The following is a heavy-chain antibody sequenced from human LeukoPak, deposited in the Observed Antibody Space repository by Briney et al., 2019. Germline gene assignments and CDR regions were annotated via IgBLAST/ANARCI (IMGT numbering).Heavy chain of an antibody. Sequence: QPGGSLRLSCAASASTFSSNWTHWVRQAPGKGLVWVSRISKDGSSTSYADSVKGRFTISRDNAKNTLYLQMSSLTVEDTAVYYCAASMAGFNWFDPWGQGTLVTVSS. V-gene: IGHV3-74*01. CDR2: ISKDGSST. CDR1: ASTFSSNW. CDR3: AASMAGFNWFDP. D-gene: IGHD6-19*01. J-gene: IGHJ5*02.